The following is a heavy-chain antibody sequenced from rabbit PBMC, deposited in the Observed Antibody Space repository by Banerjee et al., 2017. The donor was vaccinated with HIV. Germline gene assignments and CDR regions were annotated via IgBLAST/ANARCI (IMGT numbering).Heavy chain of an antibody. D-gene: IGHD6-1*01. CDR2: IYAGSSGST. V-gene: IGHV1S45*01. CDR3: ARSVVGYGYAFDL. Sequence: QEQLVESGGGLVTPGGNLTLTCTASGFDFSSYGMGWVRQAPGKGLEWVACIYAGSSGSTDYATWARSRFTISEISSTTVTLQMTSLTAADTATYFCARSVVGYGYAFDLWGPGTLVTVS. J-gene: IGHJ4*01. CDR1: GFDFSSYG.